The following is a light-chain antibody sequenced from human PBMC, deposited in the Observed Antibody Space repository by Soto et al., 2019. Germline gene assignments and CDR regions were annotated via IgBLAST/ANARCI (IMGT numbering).Light chain of an antibody. J-gene: IGKJ1*01. Sequence: IHMTQSPSTLSGSVGDRVTSTCRASQTISSWLAWYQQKPGKAPKLLIYKASTLKSGVPSRFSGSGSGTEFTLTISSLQPHDFATYYCQHYNSYSEAFGQGTKVDIK. CDR3: QHYNSYSEA. CDR2: KAS. V-gene: IGKV1-5*03. CDR1: QTISSW.